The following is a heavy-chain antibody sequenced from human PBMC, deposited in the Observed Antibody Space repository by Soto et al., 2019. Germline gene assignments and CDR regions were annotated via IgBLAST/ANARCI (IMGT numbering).Heavy chain of an antibody. Sequence: GASVKVSCKASGYSFTSYGISWVRQAPGQRLEWMGWISAYNGHTNYAQKFQGRVTMTTDTSTSTVYMELRSLRSDDTAVFYCARDRVAAAPTSYYYGRDVWGQGTTVTVSS. CDR1: GYSFTSYG. V-gene: IGHV1-18*01. CDR2: ISAYNGHT. J-gene: IGHJ6*02. CDR3: ARDRVAAAPTSYYYGRDV. D-gene: IGHD2-2*01.